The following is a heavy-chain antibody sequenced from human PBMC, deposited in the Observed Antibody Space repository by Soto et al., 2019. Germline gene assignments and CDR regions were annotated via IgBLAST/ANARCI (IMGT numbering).Heavy chain of an antibody. D-gene: IGHD3-3*01. J-gene: IGHJ6*02. V-gene: IGHV1-69*12. CDR3: AIGWDYDFWSGYYTWGISLYGMDV. CDR1: GGIFSSYA. Sequence: QVQLVQSGAEVKKPGSSVKVSCKASGGIFSSYAISWVRQAPGQGLEWMGGIIPIFGTANYAQKFQGRVTITADESTSTAYMELSSLRSEDTAVYYCAIGWDYDFWSGYYTWGISLYGMDVWGQGTTVTVSS. CDR2: IIPIFGTA.